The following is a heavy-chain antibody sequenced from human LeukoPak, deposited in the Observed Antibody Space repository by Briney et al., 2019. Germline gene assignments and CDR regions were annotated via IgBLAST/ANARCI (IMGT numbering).Heavy chain of an antibody. CDR2: FDPDEAET. J-gene: IGHJ4*01. Sequence: ASVKFSCKVSGYTVTELSIHWVRQAPGKGLEWMGGFDPDEAETVFAGKFQGRVTMAEDTSTNTAYMELTSLRSEDTAVYYCATGQTTPVLVDTLHFWGQGILVTVPS. D-gene: IGHD4-17*01. CDR1: GYTVTELS. CDR3: ATGQTTPVLVDTLHF. V-gene: IGHV1-24*01.